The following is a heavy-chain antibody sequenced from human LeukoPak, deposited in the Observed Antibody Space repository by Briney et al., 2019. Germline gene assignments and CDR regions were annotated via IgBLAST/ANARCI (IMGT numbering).Heavy chain of an antibody. CDR1: GYTFTSYY. D-gene: IGHD3-22*01. Sequence: ASVKVSCKASGYTFTSYYMHWVRQAPGQGLEWMGIIHPSGGSTSYAQKFQGRVTMTRDTSTGTVYMELSSLRSEDTAVYYCAITGGYYYDSSGYYPYFDCWGQGTLVTVSS. CDR3: AITGGYYYDSSGYYPYFDC. J-gene: IGHJ4*02. V-gene: IGHV1-46*01. CDR2: IHPSGGST.